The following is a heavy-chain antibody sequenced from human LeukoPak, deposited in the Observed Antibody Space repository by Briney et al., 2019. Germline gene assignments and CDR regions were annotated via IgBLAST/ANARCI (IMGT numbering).Heavy chain of an antibody. V-gene: IGHV1-2*02. Sequence: ASVKVSCKASGYTFTGFYLHWVRQAPGQGLEWMGWINPITGGTKYAQRFQGRVTMTRDTSISTVYMELNRLKSDDTAVYYCARPYCNSHSCHDYFDYWGQGTLVTVSS. CDR1: GYTFTGFY. D-gene: IGHD2/OR15-2a*01. CDR3: ARPYCNSHSCHDYFDY. CDR2: INPITGGT. J-gene: IGHJ4*02.